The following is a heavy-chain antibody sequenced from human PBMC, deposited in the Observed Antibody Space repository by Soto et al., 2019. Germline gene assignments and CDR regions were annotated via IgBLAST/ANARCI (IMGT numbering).Heavy chain of an antibody. CDR2: VYYTGTT. CDR1: NVSIKSSY. D-gene: IGHD1-26*01. V-gene: IGHV4-59*01. CDR3: ARDFAGRGPFDP. J-gene: IGHJ5*01. Sequence: SETLSLTCSVSNVSIKSSYWNWIRQPPGKGLEWNGFVYYTGTTKYNPSLKSRVTISVDTSKNEFSLKLTSVTTADTAFYFCARDFAGRGPFDPWGQGKLVTVSS.